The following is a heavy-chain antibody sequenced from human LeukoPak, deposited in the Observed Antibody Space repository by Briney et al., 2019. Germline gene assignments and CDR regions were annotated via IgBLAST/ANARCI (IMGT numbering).Heavy chain of an antibody. V-gene: IGHV4-61*01. CDR1: GGSVSSGNYY. CDR2: IYCGGST. Sequence: SETLSLTCTVSGGSVSSGNYYWNWIRQPPGKGLEWIGYIYCGGSTNYNPSLKSRVTISVDTSKNQFSLKLSSVTAADTAVYYCAREGPGYCSSTSCPQLDYWGQGTLVTVSS. D-gene: IGHD2-2*03. CDR3: AREGPGYCSSTSCPQLDY. J-gene: IGHJ4*02.